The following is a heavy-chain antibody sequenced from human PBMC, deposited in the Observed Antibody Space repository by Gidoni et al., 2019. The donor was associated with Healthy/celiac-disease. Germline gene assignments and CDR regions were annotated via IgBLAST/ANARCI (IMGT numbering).Heavy chain of an antibody. V-gene: IGHV3-30*04. Sequence: QVQLVESGGGVVQPGRSLRLSCAASGFTFSSYAMHWVRQAPGKGLEWVAVISYDGSNKYYADSVKGRFTISRDNSKNTLYRQMNSLRAEDTAVYYCARDGRIAVAGTPYFDYWGQGTLVTVSS. J-gene: IGHJ4*02. CDR2: ISYDGSNK. D-gene: IGHD6-19*01. CDR1: GFTFSSYA. CDR3: ARDGRIAVAGTPYFDY.